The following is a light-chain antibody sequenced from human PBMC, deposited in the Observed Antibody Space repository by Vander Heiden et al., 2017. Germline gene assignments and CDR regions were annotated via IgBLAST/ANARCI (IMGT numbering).Light chain of an antibody. V-gene: IGKV1-39*01. CDR2: AAS. CDR1: QSISSY. CDR3: QQSYSTPPLP. J-gene: IGKJ4*01. Sequence: IQMTQSPSSLSASVGDRVTITCRASQSISSYLNWYQQKPGKAPKLLIYAASSLQSGVPSRFSGSGSGTDFTLTISSLQPEDFATYYCQQSYSTPPLPFGGGTKVEIK.